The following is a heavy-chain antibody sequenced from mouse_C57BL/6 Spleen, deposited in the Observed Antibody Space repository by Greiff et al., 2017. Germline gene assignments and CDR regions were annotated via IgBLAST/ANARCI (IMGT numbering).Heavy chain of an antibody. V-gene: IGHV1-64*01. CDR1: GYTFTSYW. D-gene: IGHD4-1*01. CDR2: IHPNSGST. CDR3: TRRAAGRYFDV. Sequence: QVQLQQPGAELVKPGASVKLSCKASGYTFTSYWMHWVKQRPGQGLEWIGMIHPNSGSTNYNEKFKSKATLTVDKSSSTVYMQISSLTSEDSAVXYGTRRAAGRYFDVWGTGTTVTVSS. J-gene: IGHJ1*03.